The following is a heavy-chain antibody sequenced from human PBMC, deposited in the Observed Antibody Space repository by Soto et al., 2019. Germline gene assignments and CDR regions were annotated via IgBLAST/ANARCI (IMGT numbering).Heavy chain of an antibody. D-gene: IGHD1-7*01. V-gene: IGHV4-31*03. CDR3: ARDMELRSRAFDI. CDR1: GGSISSGGYY. J-gene: IGHJ3*02. Sequence: SETLSLTCPVSGGSISSGGYYWRWIRQHPGKGLEWIGYIYYSGSTYYNPSLKSRVTISVDTSKNQFSLKLSSVTAADTAVYYCARDMELRSRAFDIWGQGTMVNVSS. CDR2: IYYSGST.